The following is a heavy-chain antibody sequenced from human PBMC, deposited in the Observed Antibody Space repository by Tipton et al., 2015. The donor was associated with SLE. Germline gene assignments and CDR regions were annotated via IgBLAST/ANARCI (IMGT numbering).Heavy chain of an antibody. CDR1: GGSIRSYY. J-gene: IGHJ5*02. CDR3: ARGPPFMEWERNWFDP. D-gene: IGHD3-3*01. Sequence: TLSLTCTVSGGSIRSYYWSWIRQSPGKGLEWVRYIYYSGPTNYNPSLNSRVTISVDTSKNQFSLRLNSVTAADTAMYYCARGPPFMEWERNWFDPWGQGTLVTVSS. V-gene: IGHV4-59*01. CDR2: IYYSGPT.